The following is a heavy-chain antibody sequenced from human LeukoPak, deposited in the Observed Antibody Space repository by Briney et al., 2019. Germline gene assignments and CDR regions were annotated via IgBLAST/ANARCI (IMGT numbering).Heavy chain of an antibody. D-gene: IGHD7-27*01. CDR1: GFTFSSYG. J-gene: IGHJ6*02. CDR3: ARALGPKGSDYYGMDV. V-gene: IGHV3-33*01. CDR2: IWYDGSNK. Sequence: PGGSLRLSCAASGFTFSSYGMHWVRQAPGKGLEWVAVIWYDGSNKYYADSVKGRFTISRDNSKNTLYLQINSLRAEDTAVYYCARALGPKGSDYYGMDVWGQGTTVTVSS.